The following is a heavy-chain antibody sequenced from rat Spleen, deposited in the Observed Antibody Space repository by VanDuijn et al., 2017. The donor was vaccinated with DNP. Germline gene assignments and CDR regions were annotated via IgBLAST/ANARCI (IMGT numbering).Heavy chain of an antibody. J-gene: IGHJ2*01. V-gene: IGHV5-22*01. CDR2: TNYAGGST. Sequence: EVQLVESGGGLVQPGRSLKLSCAASGFIFSDYYMAWVRQAPTKGLEWVAYTNYAGGSTYNGDSVKGRFTISRDNAKSTLYLQINSLRSEDMATYYCARHVLPLRVWDYWGQGVMVTVSS. CDR1: GFIFSDYY. D-gene: IGHD1-4*01. CDR3: ARHVLPLRVWDY.